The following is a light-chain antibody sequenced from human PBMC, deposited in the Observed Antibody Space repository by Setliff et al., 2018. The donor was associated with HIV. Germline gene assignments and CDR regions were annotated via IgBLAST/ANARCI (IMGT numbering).Light chain of an antibody. CDR3: ALCMSSGIYV. CDR1: SGSVSTNHY. Sequence: QTVVTQEPSFSVSPGGTVTLTCGLSSGSVSTNHYPSWYQQTPGQAPRTLIYNTNIRSSGVPDRFSGSILGNKAALTITGAQADDECDYYCALCMSSGIYVFGTGTKVTVL. CDR2: NTN. V-gene: IGLV8-61*01. J-gene: IGLJ1*01.